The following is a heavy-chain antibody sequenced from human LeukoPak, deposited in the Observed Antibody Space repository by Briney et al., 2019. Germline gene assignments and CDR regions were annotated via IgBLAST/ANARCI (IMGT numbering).Heavy chain of an antibody. V-gene: IGHV4-4*07. CDR2: IYSSGSN. D-gene: IGHD3-3*01. CDR3: ARHDPRDYYYMDV. J-gene: IGHJ6*03. CDR1: GGSITSYY. Sequence: SETLSLTCTVSGGSITSYYWSWIRQPAGKGLERIGRIYSSGSNNYNPSLRSRVTMSVDTSKNQFPLNLSSVTAADTAVYYCARHDPRDYYYMDVWGKGTTVTVSS.